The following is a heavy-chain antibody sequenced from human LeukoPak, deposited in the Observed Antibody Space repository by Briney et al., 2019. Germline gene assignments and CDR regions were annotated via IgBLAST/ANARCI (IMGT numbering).Heavy chain of an antibody. V-gene: IGHV1-69*05. J-gene: IGHJ4*02. CDR3: ARGFRVRDGPYYFDY. CDR1: GGTFSSYA. D-gene: IGHD5-24*01. CDR2: IVPIFGTA. Sequence: SVKVSCKASGGTFSSYAISWVRQAPGQGLEWMGGIVPIFGTANYAQKFQGRVTITTDESTSTAYMELSSLRSEDTAVYYCARGFRVRDGPYYFDYWGQGTLVTVSS.